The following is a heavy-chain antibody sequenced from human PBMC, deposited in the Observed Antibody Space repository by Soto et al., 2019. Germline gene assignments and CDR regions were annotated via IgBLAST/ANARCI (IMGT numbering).Heavy chain of an antibody. J-gene: IGHJ5*02. Sequence: LRLSCAASGFTLSSYAMIWVRQAPGKGLEWVSAISGSGGSTYYADSVKCRFTISRDNSKNTLYLQMNSPRAEDTAVYYCAKARYSSSLGWFDPWGQGTLVTVSS. D-gene: IGHD6-13*01. CDR1: GFTLSSYA. CDR3: AKARYSSSLGWFDP. CDR2: ISGSGGST. V-gene: IGHV3-23*01.